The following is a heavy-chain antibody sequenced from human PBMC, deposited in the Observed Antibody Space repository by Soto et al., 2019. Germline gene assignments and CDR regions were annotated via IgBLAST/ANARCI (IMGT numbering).Heavy chain of an antibody. Sequence: GGSLRLSCAASGFTFSSYGMHWVRQAPGKGLEWVAVIWYDGSNKYYADSVKGRFTISRDNSKNTLYLQMNSLRAEDTAVYYCAKGTESSGWYYYYYGMDVWGQGTTVTVSS. CDR2: IWYDGSNK. J-gene: IGHJ6*02. D-gene: IGHD6-19*01. CDR3: AKGTESSGWYYYYYGMDV. V-gene: IGHV3-33*06. CDR1: GFTFSSYG.